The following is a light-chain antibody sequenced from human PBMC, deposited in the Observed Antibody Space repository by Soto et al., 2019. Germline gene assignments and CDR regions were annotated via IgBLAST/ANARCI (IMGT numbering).Light chain of an antibody. CDR1: QSVXSS. CDR3: QQYGGSTST. V-gene: IGKV3-20*01. Sequence: DMVLTQCPGTLCLSPGDRATLSWMASQSVXSSLAWDEKETGQPPRISXASASSMATGIPDRLSGSGSEKDFPLTISRLDPEYFALYYCQQYGGSTSTFGQGTRLEIK. J-gene: IGKJ5*01. CDR2: SAS.